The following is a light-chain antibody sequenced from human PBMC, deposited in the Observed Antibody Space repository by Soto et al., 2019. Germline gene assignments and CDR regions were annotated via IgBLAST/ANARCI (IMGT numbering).Light chain of an antibody. CDR3: QHYGSSLSIT. J-gene: IGKJ5*01. CDR2: GAS. CDR1: QSVSSNY. Sequence: ESVLTQAPGSLSLSPGERATLSCRASQSVSSNYLAWYQHKPGQAPRLLIYGASSRATGIPERFIGSGSGTDFTLTVSRLEPEDFAVYYCQHYGSSLSITFGQGTRLEIK. V-gene: IGKV3-20*01.